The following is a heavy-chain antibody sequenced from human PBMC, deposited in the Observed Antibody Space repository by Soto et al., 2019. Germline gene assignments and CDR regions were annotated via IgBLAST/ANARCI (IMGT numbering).Heavy chain of an antibody. V-gene: IGHV1-69*13. J-gene: IGHJ5*02. Sequence: GASVKVSCKASGGTISSYAISWVRQAPGQGLEWMGGIIPIFGTANYAQKFQGRVTITADESTSTAYMELSSMRSEDTAVYYCARAWWELQPPNWFDPWGQGTLVTVSS. CDR3: ARAWWELQPPNWFDP. CDR2: IIPIFGTA. D-gene: IGHD1-26*01. CDR1: GGTISSYA.